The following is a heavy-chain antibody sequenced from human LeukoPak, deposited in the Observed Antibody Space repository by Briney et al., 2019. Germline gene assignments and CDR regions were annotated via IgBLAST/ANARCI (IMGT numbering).Heavy chain of an antibody. CDR1: GYTFSNHW. J-gene: IGHJ3*02. Sequence: GESLKISCKGSGYTFSNHWIGWVRPMPGKGLEWMGIIYFGDSDTRYSPSFQGQVTISADKSISTAYLQWSSLKASDTAMYYCARRAPDTAMVIGGAFDIWGQGTMVTVSS. CDR2: IYFGDSDT. CDR3: ARRAPDTAMVIGGAFDI. D-gene: IGHD5-18*01. V-gene: IGHV5-51*01.